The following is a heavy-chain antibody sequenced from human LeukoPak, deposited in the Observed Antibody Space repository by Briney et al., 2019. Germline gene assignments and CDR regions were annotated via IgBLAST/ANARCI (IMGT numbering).Heavy chain of an antibody. Sequence: ASVKVSCKASGYTFTGYYMHWVRQAPGKGLEWMGGFDPEDGETIYAQKFQGRVTMTEDTSTDTAYMELSSLRSEDTAVYYCATDLEEHSSGWYDFDYWGQGTLVTVSS. D-gene: IGHD6-19*01. J-gene: IGHJ4*02. CDR3: ATDLEEHSSGWYDFDY. V-gene: IGHV1-24*01. CDR1: GYTFTGYY. CDR2: FDPEDGET.